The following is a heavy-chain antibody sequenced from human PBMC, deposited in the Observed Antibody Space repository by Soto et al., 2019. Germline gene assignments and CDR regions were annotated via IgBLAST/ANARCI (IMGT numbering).Heavy chain of an antibody. Sequence: SETLSLTCTVSCGSIISSSYYWGWIRQPPGKGLEWIGSIYYSGSTYYNPSLKSRVTISVDTSKNQFSLKLSSVTAADTAVYYCARLITMIVVVITSPMGWFDPWGQGTLVTVSS. D-gene: IGHD3-22*01. CDR3: ARLITMIVVVITSPMGWFDP. CDR2: IYYSGST. V-gene: IGHV4-39*01. CDR1: CGSIISSSYY. J-gene: IGHJ5*02.